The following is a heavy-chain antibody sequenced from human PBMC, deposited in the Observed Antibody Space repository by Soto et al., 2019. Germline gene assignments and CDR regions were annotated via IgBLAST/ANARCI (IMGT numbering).Heavy chain of an antibody. CDR3: ALQTGYSSSWYGYYYYGMDV. D-gene: IGHD6-13*01. V-gene: IGHV4-39*01. Sequence: SETLSLTCTVSGGSISISSYDWGWILQPPGKGREWIGSIDYSGSTYYNPSLKSRVTISVDTSKNQCSLKVSSVTAADTAVYYCALQTGYSSSWYGYYYYGMDVWGQGTTVTVSS. CDR2: IDYSGST. CDR1: GGSISISSYD. J-gene: IGHJ6*02.